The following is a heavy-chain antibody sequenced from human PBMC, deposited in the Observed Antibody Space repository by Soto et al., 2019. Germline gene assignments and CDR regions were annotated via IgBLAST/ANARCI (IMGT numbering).Heavy chain of an antibody. V-gene: IGHV1-18*01. D-gene: IGHD1-1*01. CDR2: ISAYNGNT. J-gene: IGHJ4*02. CDR3: ARDPERYNRNDASMGGVFDY. Sequence: QVQLVQSGAEVKKPGASVKVSCKASGYTFTSYGISWVRQAPGQGLEWMGWISAYNGNTNYAQKLQGRVTMTTDTSTSTAYMELRSLRSDDTAVYYCARDPERYNRNDASMGGVFDYWGQGTLVTVSS. CDR1: GYTFTSYG.